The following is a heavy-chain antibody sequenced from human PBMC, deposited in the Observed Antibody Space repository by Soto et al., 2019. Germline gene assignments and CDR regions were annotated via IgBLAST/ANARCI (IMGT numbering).Heavy chain of an antibody. CDR1: GGSFSGYY. V-gene: IGHV4-34*01. Sequence: QVQLQQWGAGLLKPSETLSLTCAVYGGSFSGYYWSWIRRPPGKGLEWIGEINHSGSTNYNPSLKSRVTISVDTSKNQFSLKLSSVTAADTAVYYCARGWDIVVVVAATGRPPGFDYWGQGTLVTVSS. CDR2: INHSGST. J-gene: IGHJ4*02. D-gene: IGHD2-15*01. CDR3: ARGWDIVVVVAATGRPPGFDY.